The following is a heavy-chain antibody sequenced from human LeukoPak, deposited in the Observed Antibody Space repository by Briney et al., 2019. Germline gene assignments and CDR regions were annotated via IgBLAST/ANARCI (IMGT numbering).Heavy chain of an antibody. D-gene: IGHD6-13*01. CDR2: ISSSGSTI. V-gene: IGHV3-48*03. J-gene: IGHJ4*02. Sequence: GGSLRLSCTASGFTFSSYEMNWVRQAPGKGLEWVSYISSSGSTIYYADSVKGRFTISRDNAKNSLYLQMNSLRAEDTAVYYCARGRYSSSWYADYWGQGTLATVSS. CDR1: GFTFSSYE. CDR3: ARGRYSSSWYADY.